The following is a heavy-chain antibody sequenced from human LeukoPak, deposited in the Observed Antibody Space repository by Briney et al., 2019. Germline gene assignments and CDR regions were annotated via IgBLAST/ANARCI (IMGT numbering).Heavy chain of an antibody. V-gene: IGHV1-69*13. D-gene: IGHD3-22*01. CDR1: GGTFSSFA. J-gene: IGHJ4*02. Sequence: SVKVSCKASGGTFSSFAISWVRQAPGEGLEWMGGIIPLFGEPNYAQKFRGRVTITADELTSTASMELSSLRSEDTAVYYCARATSPDDSSGYDDWGQGTLVTVSS. CDR2: IIPLFGEP. CDR3: ARATSPDDSSGYDD.